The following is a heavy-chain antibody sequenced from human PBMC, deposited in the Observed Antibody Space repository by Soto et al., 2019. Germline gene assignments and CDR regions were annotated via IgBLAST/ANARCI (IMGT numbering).Heavy chain of an antibody. CDR2: INTDGGGT. D-gene: IGHD2-2*01. CDR1: GFTFNAYW. Sequence: HPGGSLRLSCAASGFTFNAYWMHWVRQGPGKGLEWVSRINTDGGGTTYADSVKGRFTISRDNAKNTLYLQMNSLRADDTALYYCARGPVAPGIDYWGQGTLVTVSS. CDR3: ARGPVAPGIDY. V-gene: IGHV3-74*01. J-gene: IGHJ4*02.